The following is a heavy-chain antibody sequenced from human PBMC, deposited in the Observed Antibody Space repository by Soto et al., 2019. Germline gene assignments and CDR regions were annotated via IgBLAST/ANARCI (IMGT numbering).Heavy chain of an antibody. CDR3: AKVHGDYGDRYFDY. D-gene: IGHD4-17*01. CDR1: GFTLDDYA. CDR2: ISWNSGSV. Sequence: PGGSLRLSCAASGFTLDDYAMHWVRQAPGKGLEWVSGISWNSGSVGYGDSVKGRFTISRDNAKNSLYLQMNSLRGEDTALYYCAKVHGDYGDRYFDYWGQGTLVTVSS. J-gene: IGHJ4*02. V-gene: IGHV3-9*01.